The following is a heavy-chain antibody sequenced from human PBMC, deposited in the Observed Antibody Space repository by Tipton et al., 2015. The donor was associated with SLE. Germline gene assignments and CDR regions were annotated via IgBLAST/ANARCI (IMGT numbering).Heavy chain of an antibody. CDR1: GGSISSSSYY. D-gene: IGHD5-24*01. V-gene: IGHV4-39*07. Sequence: TLSLTCTVSGGSISSSSYYWGWMRQPPGKGLEWIGSIYYSGSTYYNPSLKSRVTMSVDTSQNQFSLKLNSVTAADTAKYYCARHGQRGLQVSGSSTPDYWGQGALVTVSS. CDR2: IYYSGST. CDR3: ARHGQRGLQVSGSSTPDY. J-gene: IGHJ4*02.